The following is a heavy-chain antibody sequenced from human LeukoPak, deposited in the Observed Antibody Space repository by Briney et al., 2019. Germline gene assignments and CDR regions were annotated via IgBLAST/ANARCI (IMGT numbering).Heavy chain of an antibody. Sequence: GGPLRLSCAASGFTFDDYAMHWVRQAPGKGLGWVSGISWNSGSIGYADSVKGRFTISRDNAKNSLYLQMNSLRAEDTALYYCAKDNGGTYYFDYWGQGTLVTVSS. CDR2: ISWNSGSI. J-gene: IGHJ4*02. D-gene: IGHD4-23*01. V-gene: IGHV3-9*01. CDR3: AKDNGGTYYFDY. CDR1: GFTFDDYA.